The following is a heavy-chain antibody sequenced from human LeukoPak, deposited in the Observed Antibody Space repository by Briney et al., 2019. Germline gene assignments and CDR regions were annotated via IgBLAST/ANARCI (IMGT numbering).Heavy chain of an antibody. CDR3: TRDQVVDPHGRHYYIEH. Sequence: PSETLSLTCTVSGGSIASGGHHWSWIRQHPGKGLEWIGYIHYSGGTYYNSSLGSRVAISVDTFKNQFSLKLSSMTAADTAVYYCTRDQVVDPHGRHYYIEHWGQGTLVTVSS. CDR2: IHYSGGT. CDR1: GGSIASGGHH. J-gene: IGHJ4*02. D-gene: IGHD3-9*01. V-gene: IGHV4-31*03.